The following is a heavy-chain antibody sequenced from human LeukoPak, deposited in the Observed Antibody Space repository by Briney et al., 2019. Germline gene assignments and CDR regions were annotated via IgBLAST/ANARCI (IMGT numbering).Heavy chain of an antibody. CDR2: INHSGST. Sequence: SETLSLTCAVYGGSFSGYYWSWIRQPPGKGLEWIGEINHSGSTNYNPSLKSRVTISVDTSKNQFSLKLSSVTAADTAVYYCARRDSSGYYLNDAFDIWGQGTMVTVSS. CDR1: GGSFSGYY. CDR3: ARRDSSGYYLNDAFDI. J-gene: IGHJ3*02. V-gene: IGHV4-34*01. D-gene: IGHD3-22*01.